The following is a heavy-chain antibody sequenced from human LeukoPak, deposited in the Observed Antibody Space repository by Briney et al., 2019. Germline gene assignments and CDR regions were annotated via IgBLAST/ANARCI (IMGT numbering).Heavy chain of an antibody. V-gene: IGHV3-48*03. CDR3: ARGPGAFDI. J-gene: IGHJ3*02. CDR2: ISSSGSTI. D-gene: IGHD2-2*01. Sequence: GGSLRLSCAASGFGFSSCEMNWVRQAPGKGLEWVSYISSSGSTIHYADSVKGRFTISRDNAKNSLYLQMNSLRAEDTAVYYCARGPGAFDIWGQGTMVTVSS. CDR1: GFGFSSCE.